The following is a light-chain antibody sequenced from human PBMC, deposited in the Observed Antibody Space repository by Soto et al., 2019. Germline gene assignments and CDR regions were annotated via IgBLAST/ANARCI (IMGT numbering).Light chain of an antibody. CDR3: ASWDARRGAVI. CDR1: SSNIGGTNY. CDR2: SNN. V-gene: IGLV1-47*02. J-gene: IGLJ2*01. Sequence: QSVLTQPPSASGTPGQKVFISCSGSSSNIGGTNYAYWYQQLPGAAPKLLMHSNNLRPSGVPERISGSKFGTAASLAISGQRCEDDAVYYWASWDARRGAVIFGGGTKVTVL.